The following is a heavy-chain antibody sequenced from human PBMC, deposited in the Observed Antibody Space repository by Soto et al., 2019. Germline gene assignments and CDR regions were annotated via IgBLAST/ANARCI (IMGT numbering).Heavy chain of an antibody. J-gene: IGHJ4*02. CDR2: ISGSSGTI. CDR3: AGVWRSGGGYHFDY. CDR1: GFTFSSYT. Sequence: GGSLRLSCAASGFTFSSYTMNWVRQAPGKGLEWVSYISGSSGTIYYADSVKGRFTISRDNAKNSLYLQMNSLRDEDTVVYYWAGVWRSGGGYHFDYWGQGTLVTVSS. V-gene: IGHV3-48*02. D-gene: IGHD2-15*01.